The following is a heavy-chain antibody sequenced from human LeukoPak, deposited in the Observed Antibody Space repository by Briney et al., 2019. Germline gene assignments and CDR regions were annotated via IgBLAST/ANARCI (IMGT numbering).Heavy chain of an antibody. J-gene: IGHJ5*02. Sequence: GESLKISCKSSGYSFTSYWIAWVRQMPGKGLEWMGILYPGDSDTRYSPSFQGQVTISADKSISTAYLQWSSLKASDTAMYYCARQPYSSGWYSWFDPWGQGTLVTVSS. CDR3: ARQPYSSGWYSWFDP. V-gene: IGHV5-51*01. D-gene: IGHD6-19*01. CDR2: LYPGDSDT. CDR1: GYSFTSYW.